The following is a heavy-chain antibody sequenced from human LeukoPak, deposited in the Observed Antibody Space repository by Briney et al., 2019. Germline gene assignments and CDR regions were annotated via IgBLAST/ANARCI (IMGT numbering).Heavy chain of an antibody. CDR1: GFTFTNYA. CDR2: IWGRGGSA. D-gene: IGHD2-2*01. Sequence: GGSLRLSCAASGFTFTNYAMTWVRQAPGKGLEWVSVIWGRGGSAYYAGSVKGRFTISRDNANNSLYLQMNSLRAEDTAVYYCARNPAKVVPAVYWGQGTLVTVSS. CDR3: ARNPAKVVPAVY. V-gene: IGHV3-23*01. J-gene: IGHJ4*02.